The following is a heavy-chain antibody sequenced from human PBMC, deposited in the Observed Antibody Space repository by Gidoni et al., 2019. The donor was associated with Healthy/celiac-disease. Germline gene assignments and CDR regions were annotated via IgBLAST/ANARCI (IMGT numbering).Heavy chain of an antibody. J-gene: IGHJ5*02. D-gene: IGHD1-26*01. CDR2: IYYSGST. CDR3: ARLIGIVGATGVSGWFDP. Sequence: QLQLQESGPGLVKPSETLSLTCTVSGGSISSSSYYWGWIRQPPGKGLEWIGSIYYSGSTYYNPSLKSRVTISVDTSKNQFSLKLSSVTAADTAVYYCARLIGIVGATGVSGWFDPWGQGTLVTVSS. CDR1: GGSISSSSYY. V-gene: IGHV4-39*01.